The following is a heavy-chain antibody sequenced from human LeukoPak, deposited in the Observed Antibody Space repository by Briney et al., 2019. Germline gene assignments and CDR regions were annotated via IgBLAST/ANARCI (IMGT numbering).Heavy chain of an antibody. Sequence: PGGSLRLSCAASGFTFSGYSMNWVRQAPGKGLEWVSSISTTSDYIHYADSLKGRVAISRDNAKNSLYLQMKSLRAEDTAVYYCARGGIYSQGFDYWGQGSLVTVSS. J-gene: IGHJ4*02. CDR2: ISTTSDYI. D-gene: IGHD6-13*01. CDR1: GFTFSGYS. V-gene: IGHV3-21*01. CDR3: ARGGIYSQGFDY.